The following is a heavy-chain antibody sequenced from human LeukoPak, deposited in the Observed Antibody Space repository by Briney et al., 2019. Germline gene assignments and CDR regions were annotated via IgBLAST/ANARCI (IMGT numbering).Heavy chain of an antibody. D-gene: IGHD1-26*01. CDR1: GGSFSGYY. CDR2: INHSGST. CDR3: ARGVGATLFTFQH. J-gene: IGHJ1*01. V-gene: IGHV4-34*01. Sequence: SETLSLTCAVYGGSFSGYYCSWIRQPPGKGLEWIGEINHSGSTNYNPSLKSRVTISVDTSKNQFSLKLSSVTAADTAVYYCARGVGATLFTFQHWGQGTLITVSS.